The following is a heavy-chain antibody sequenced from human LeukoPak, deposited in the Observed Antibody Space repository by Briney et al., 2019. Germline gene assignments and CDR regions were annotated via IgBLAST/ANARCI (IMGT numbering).Heavy chain of an antibody. D-gene: IGHD3-10*01. V-gene: IGHV4-59*01. Sequence: SETLSLTCTVSGGSISSYYWSWIRQPPGKGLEWIGYIYYSGSTNYNPSLKSRVTISVDTSTNQFSLKLSSVTAADTAFYYCARGYYYGSVSNWFDPWGQGTLVTVSS. CDR1: GGSISSYY. CDR2: IYYSGST. J-gene: IGHJ5*02. CDR3: ARGYYYGSVSNWFDP.